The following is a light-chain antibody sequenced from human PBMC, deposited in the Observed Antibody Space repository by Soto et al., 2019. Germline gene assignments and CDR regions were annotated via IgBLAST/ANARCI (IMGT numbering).Light chain of an antibody. CDR1: QSVSSY. V-gene: IGKV3-11*01. CDR3: QQRASWVT. J-gene: IGKJ5*01. Sequence: EIVLTQSPATLSLSPGEIATLSCRASQSVSSYLAWFQQKPGQAPRLLIYDASIRATGIPARFSGSGSETDFTLTISSLEPEDFAVYYCQQRASWVTFGQGTRLAIK. CDR2: DAS.